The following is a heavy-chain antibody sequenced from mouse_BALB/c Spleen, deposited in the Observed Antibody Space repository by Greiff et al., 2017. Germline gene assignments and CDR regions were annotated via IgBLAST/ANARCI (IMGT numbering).Heavy chain of an antibody. CDR1: GFTFSSYT. J-gene: IGHJ4*01. Sequence: EVKLVESGGGLVKPGGSLKLSCAASGFTFSSYTMSWVRQTPEKRLEWVATISSGGGNTYYPDSVKGRFTISRDNAKNNLYLQMSSLRSEDTALYYCARWGSSYEDAMDYWGQGTSVTVSS. CDR2: ISSGGGNT. V-gene: IGHV5-9*03. D-gene: IGHD1-1*01. CDR3: ARWGSSYEDAMDY.